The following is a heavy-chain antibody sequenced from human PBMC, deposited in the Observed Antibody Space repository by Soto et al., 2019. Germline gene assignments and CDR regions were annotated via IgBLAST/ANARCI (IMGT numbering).Heavy chain of an antibody. D-gene: IGHD2-15*01. CDR1: GYTFTSYG. J-gene: IGHJ6*02. CDR3: ARDRLVYCSGGSCYPHYYYGMDV. V-gene: IGHV1-18*01. Sequence: ASVKASCKASGYTFTSYGISWVRQAPGQGLEWMGWISAYNGNTNYAQKLQGRVTMTTDTSTSTAYMELRSLRSDDTAVYYCARDRLVYCSGGSCYPHYYYGMDVWGQGTTVTVSS. CDR2: ISAYNGNT.